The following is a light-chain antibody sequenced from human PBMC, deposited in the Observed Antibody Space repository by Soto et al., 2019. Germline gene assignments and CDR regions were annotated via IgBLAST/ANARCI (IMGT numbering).Light chain of an antibody. CDR1: SSDIGGYNS. CDR2: EVS. V-gene: IGLV2-14*01. Sequence: QSALTQPASVSGSPGQSITISCTGTSSDIGGYNSVSWYQQHPGKAPKLMIFEVSNRPSEVSNRVSGSKSGNTASLTISGLQAEDEADYYCSSYTSTSPLHVFGTGTKVTVL. CDR3: SSYTSTSPLHV. J-gene: IGLJ1*01.